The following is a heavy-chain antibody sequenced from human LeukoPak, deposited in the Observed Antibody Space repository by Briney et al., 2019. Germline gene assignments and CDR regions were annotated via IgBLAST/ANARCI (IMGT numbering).Heavy chain of an antibody. CDR1: GYTFTSYD. V-gene: IGHV1-8*01. CDR2: MNPNSGNT. CDR3: ARAYNDDSSGSNWFDP. Sequence: ASVKVSCKASGYTFTSYDINWVRQATGQGLEWMGWMNPNSGNTGYAQKFQGRVTMTRNTSISTAYMEVSTLRSEDTAVYYCARAYNDDSSGSNWFDPWGQGTLVTVSS. J-gene: IGHJ5*02. D-gene: IGHD3-22*01.